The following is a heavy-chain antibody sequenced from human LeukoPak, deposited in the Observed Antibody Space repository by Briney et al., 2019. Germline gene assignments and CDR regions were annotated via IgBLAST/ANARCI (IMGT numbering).Heavy chain of an antibody. D-gene: IGHD1-26*01. Sequence: GGSLRLSCAASGFTFGSYAMHWVRQAPGKGLEWVAVISYDGSNKYYADSVKGRFTISRDNSKNTLYLQMNSLRAEDTAVYYCARGGVGATVYWGQGTLVTVSS. CDR2: ISYDGSNK. J-gene: IGHJ4*02. CDR3: ARGGVGATVY. V-gene: IGHV3-30*01. CDR1: GFTFGSYA.